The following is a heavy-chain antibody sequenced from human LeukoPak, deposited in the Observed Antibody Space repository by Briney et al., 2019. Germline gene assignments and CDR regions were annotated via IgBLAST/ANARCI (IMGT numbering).Heavy chain of an antibody. V-gene: IGHV4-39*07. CDR3: ASSPSGFWSGYWGVRYNWFDP. D-gene: IGHD3-3*01. Sequence: PSETLSLTCTVSGGSISSSAYHWGWIRQPPGKGLEWIGSIHNSGSTYYNPSLKSRVTISVDTSKNQFSLKLSSVTAADTAVYYCASSPSGFWSGYWGVRYNWFDPWGQGTLVTVSS. CDR2: IHNSGST. CDR1: GGSISSSAYH. J-gene: IGHJ5*02.